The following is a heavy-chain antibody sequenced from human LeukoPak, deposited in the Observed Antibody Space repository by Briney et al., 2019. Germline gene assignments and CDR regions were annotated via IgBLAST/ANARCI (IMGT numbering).Heavy chain of an antibody. CDR1: GYTFTDYY. CDR3: ARANFLYCSSSTCLFDY. V-gene: IGHV1-2*02. Sequence: ASVKVSFKASGYTFTDYYMHWVRQAPGQGLEWMGWINPNDGDTNYAQKFQGRVTITRDTSIGTAHMEVSRLRSDDTAVYYCARANFLYCSSSTCLFDYWGQGTLVTVSS. J-gene: IGHJ4*02. D-gene: IGHD2-2*01. CDR2: INPNDGDT.